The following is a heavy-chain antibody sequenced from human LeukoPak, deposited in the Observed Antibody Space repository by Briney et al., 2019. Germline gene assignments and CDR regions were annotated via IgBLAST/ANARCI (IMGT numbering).Heavy chain of an antibody. CDR1: GFTFSSYA. V-gene: IGHV3-23*01. Sequence: SGGSLRLSCAASGFTFSSYAMSWVRQAPGMGLEWVSAISGSGGSTYYADSVKGRFTISRDNSKNTLYLQMNSLRAEDTAVYYCAKDIAALPYYYYYYGMDVWGQGTTVTVSS. CDR3: AKDIAALPYYYYYYGMDV. J-gene: IGHJ6*02. D-gene: IGHD6-13*01. CDR2: ISGSGGST.